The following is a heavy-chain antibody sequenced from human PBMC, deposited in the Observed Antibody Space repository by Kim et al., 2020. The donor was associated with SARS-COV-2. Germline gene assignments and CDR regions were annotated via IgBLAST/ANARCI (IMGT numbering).Heavy chain of an antibody. V-gene: IGHV4-59*01. J-gene: IGHJ6*02. Sequence: SETLSLTCTVSGGSISSYYWSWIRQPPGKGLEWIGYIYYSGSTNYNPSLKSRVTISVDTSKNQFSLKLSSVTAADTAVYYCARGQGGSGSYLWGNYYYYYGMDVWGQGTTVTVSS. CDR3: ARGQGGSGSYLWGNYYYYYGMDV. CDR2: IYYSGST. CDR1: GGSISSYY. D-gene: IGHD3-10*01.